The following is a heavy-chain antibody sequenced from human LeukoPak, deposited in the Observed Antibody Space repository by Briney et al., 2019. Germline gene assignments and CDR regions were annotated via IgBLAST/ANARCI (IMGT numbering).Heavy chain of an antibody. J-gene: IGHJ3*02. Sequence: GGSLRLSCAASGFTFSSYAMHWVRQAPGKGLEWVAVISYDGSNKYYADSVKGRFPISRDNSKNTLYLQMNSLRAEDTAVYYCARGSSRVLVAASTHDAFDIWGQGTMVTVSS. CDR2: ISYDGSNK. CDR3: ARGSSRVLVAASTHDAFDI. V-gene: IGHV3-30-3*01. D-gene: IGHD5-12*01. CDR1: GFTFSSYA.